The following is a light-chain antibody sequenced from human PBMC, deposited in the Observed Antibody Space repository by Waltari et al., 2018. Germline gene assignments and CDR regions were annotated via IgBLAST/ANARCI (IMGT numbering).Light chain of an antibody. Sequence: EIVLTQSPGTLSLSPGERATLSCRASQSVTRYLAWYQQKPGLAPRLLIYDTSNRATGIPARFIGSGSGTDFSLTITSLESEDFAVYYCQQRANWPLTFGGGTNVEIK. CDR2: DTS. V-gene: IGKV3-11*01. CDR3: QQRANWPLT. J-gene: IGKJ4*01. CDR1: QSVTRY.